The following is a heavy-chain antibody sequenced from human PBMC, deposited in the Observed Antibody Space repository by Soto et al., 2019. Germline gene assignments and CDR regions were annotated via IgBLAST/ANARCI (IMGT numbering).Heavy chain of an antibody. CDR3: ASGNPDV. CDR1: GITFGSRA. V-gene: IGHV3-23*01. Sequence: GGSLRLSCVASGITFGSRAMGWVRQAPGEGLEWVSTITDTGGDTKYADSVRGRFTMSRDNTERTLYLQMSSLTFADTGLYYCASGNPDVWGQGTTVTVSS. CDR2: ITDTGGDT. J-gene: IGHJ6*02.